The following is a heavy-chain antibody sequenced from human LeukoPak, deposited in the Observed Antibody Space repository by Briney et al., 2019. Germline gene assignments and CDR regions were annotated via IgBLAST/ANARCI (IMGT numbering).Heavy chain of an antibody. J-gene: IGHJ4*02. D-gene: IGHD3-22*01. CDR2: IYPGDSDT. V-gene: IGHV5-51*01. Sequence: GESLKISCKGSGYSFTSYWIGWVRQMPGKGLECMGIIYPGDSDTRYSPSFQGQVTISADKSISTAYLQWSSLKASDTAMYYCARNGGYYDSSGPPDYWGQGTLVTVSS. CDR3: ARNGGYYDSSGPPDY. CDR1: GYSFTSYW.